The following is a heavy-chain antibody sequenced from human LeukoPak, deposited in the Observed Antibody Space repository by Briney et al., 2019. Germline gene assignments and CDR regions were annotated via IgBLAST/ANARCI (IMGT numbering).Heavy chain of an antibody. V-gene: IGHV3-21*01. D-gene: IGHD3-9*01. Sequence: GGSLRLSCVASGFTFTTYTMNWVRQAPGKGLEWVSSISSSSTYIYYADSVKGRFTISRDNAKESLYLQMNSLRAEDTAVYYCARVGEYYDILSGYQNSYFDLWGRGTLVTVSS. CDR3: ARVGEYYDILSGYQNSYFDL. CDR1: GFTFTTYT. CDR2: ISSSSTYI. J-gene: IGHJ2*01.